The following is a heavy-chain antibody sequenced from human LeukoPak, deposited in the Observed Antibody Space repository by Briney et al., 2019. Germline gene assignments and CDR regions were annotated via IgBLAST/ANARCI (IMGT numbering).Heavy chain of an antibody. CDR3: ARDLGYCSSTSCYGWFDP. D-gene: IGHD2-2*01. J-gene: IGHJ5*02. CDR1: GGTFSSYA. V-gene: IGHV1-69*01. Sequence: SVKVSCKASGGTFSSYAISWVRQAPGQGLEWMGAIIPIFGTANYAQKFQGRVTITADESTSTAYMELSSLRSEDTAVYYCARDLGYCSSTSCYGWFDPWGQGTLVTVSS. CDR2: IIPIFGTA.